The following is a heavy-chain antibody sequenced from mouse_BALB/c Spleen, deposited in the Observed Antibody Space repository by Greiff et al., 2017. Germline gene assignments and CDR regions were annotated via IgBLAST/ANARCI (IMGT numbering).Heavy chain of an antibody. J-gene: IGHJ3*01. CDR2: ISSGGSYT. Sequence: EVQVVESGGGLVKPGGSLKLSCAASGFTFSSYAMSWVRQSPEKRLEWVAEISSGGSYTYYPDTVTGRFTISRDNAKNTLYLEMSSLRSEDTAMYYCAREKDYGNPWFAYWGQGTLVTVSA. CDR1: GFTFSSYA. CDR3: AREKDYGNPWFAY. V-gene: IGHV5-9-4*01. D-gene: IGHD1-1*01.